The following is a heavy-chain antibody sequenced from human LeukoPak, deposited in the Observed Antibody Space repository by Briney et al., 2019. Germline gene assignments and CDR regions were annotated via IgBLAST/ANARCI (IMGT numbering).Heavy chain of an antibody. V-gene: IGHV1-18*01. CDR2: ISHCSDKT. D-gene: IGHD2-21*02. J-gene: IGHJ6*03. Sequence: ASVTVSCKASGYTFTSYGISWVRQAPGQGLEWMGWISHCSDKTTYSQKFQDRVTMTTDTFTSTALMELRNLRSDDTAVYYCARSEKAYCGGVCDNYHMDVWGRGTTVTVSS. CDR1: GYTFTSYG. CDR3: ARSEKAYCGGVCDNYHMDV.